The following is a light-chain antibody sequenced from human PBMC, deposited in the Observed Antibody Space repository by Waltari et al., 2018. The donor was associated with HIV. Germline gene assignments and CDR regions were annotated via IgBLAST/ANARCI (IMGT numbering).Light chain of an antibody. V-gene: IGLV2-11*01. CDR3: CSYAGNPLV. CDR2: DVT. CDR1: RRSVGRHDY. Sequence: QSVLNQPRALSGSPARSGTIHCTGSRRSVGRHDYLSWYQQHPDTAPKLLIYDVTERPSGVPDRFSGSKSGNTASLTISGLQADDEADYYCCSYAGNPLVFGGGTRLTVL. J-gene: IGLJ2*01.